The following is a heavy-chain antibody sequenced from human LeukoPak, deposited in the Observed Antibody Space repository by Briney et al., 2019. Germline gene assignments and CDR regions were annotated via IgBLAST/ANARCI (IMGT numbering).Heavy chain of an antibody. CDR3: ATMVRGSNWFDP. J-gene: IGHJ5*02. CDR1: GGSISSYY. Sequence: TETLSLTCTVSGGSISSYYWSWIRQPPGKGLEWIGYIYYSGSTNNNPSLKSRVTISVDTSKNQFSLKLSSVPAADTAVYYCATMVRGSNWFDPWGQGTLVTVSS. V-gene: IGHV4-59*12. D-gene: IGHD3-10*01. CDR2: IYYSGST.